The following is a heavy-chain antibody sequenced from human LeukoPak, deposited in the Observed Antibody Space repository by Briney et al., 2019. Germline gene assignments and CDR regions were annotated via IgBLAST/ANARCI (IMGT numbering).Heavy chain of an antibody. J-gene: IGHJ4*02. CDR2: ISSSSTYI. D-gene: IGHD3-10*01. Sequence: GGSLRLSCAASGFTFSSDSMNWVRQAPGKGLEWVSYISSSSTYIYYADSVKGRFTISRDNAKNSLYLQMNSLRVEDTAVYYCARAEGSGSSFDYWGQGTLVTVSS. V-gene: IGHV3-21*01. CDR1: GFTFSSDS. CDR3: ARAEGSGSSFDY.